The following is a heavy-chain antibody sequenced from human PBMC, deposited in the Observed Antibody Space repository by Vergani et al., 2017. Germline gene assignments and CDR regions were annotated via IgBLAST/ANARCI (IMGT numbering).Heavy chain of an antibody. V-gene: IGHV4-34*01. J-gene: IGHJ4*02. Sequence: QVQLQQWGAGLLKPSETLSLTCAVYGGSFSGYYWSWIRQPPGKGLEWIGEINHSGSTNYNPSLKSRVTISVDTSKNQFSLKLSSVTAADTAVYYCARDSRYYYGSGSYYPHYFDYWGQGTLVTVSS. D-gene: IGHD3-10*01. CDR2: INHSGST. CDR3: ARDSRYYYGSGSYYPHYFDY. CDR1: GGSFSGYY.